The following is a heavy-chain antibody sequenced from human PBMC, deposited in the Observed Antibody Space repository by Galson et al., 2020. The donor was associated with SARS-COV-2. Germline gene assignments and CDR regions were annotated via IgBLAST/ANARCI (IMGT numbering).Heavy chain of an antibody. D-gene: IGHD6-13*01. J-gene: IGHJ6*02. CDR1: GFTFSSYG. V-gene: IGHV3-33*01. Sequence: GGSLRLSCAASGFTFSSYGMHWVRQAPGKGLEWVAVIWYDGSNKYYADSVKGRFTISRDNSKNTLYLQMNSLRAEDTAVYYCARDIAAAGHPYYYYGMDVWGQGTTVTVSS. CDR2: IWYDGSNK. CDR3: ARDIAAAGHPYYYYGMDV.